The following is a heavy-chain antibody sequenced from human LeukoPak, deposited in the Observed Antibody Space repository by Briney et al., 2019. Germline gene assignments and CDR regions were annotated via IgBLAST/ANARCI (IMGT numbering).Heavy chain of an antibody. CDR2: ISGGAGPT. Sequence: GESLRLSCAASGFTLINFAMTWVRRAPGKGLEWVSTISGGAGPTYYADSVKGRFTISSDNSRNTLYLQMNSLRAEDTALYFCANSHKNALGVFWGQGTLVTVSS. D-gene: IGHD3-16*01. V-gene: IGHV3-23*01. CDR3: ANSHKNALGVF. J-gene: IGHJ4*02. CDR1: GFTLINFA.